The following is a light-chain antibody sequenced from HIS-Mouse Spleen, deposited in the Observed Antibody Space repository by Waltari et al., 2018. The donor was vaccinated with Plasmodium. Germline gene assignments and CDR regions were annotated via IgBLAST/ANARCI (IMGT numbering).Light chain of an antibody. J-gene: IGKJ4*01. CDR2: DAS. CDR3: QQRSNWPLT. Sequence: EIVLTQSPATLSLSPGATATLPCRASQSVSSYLAWYQQKPGPAPRLLIYDASNRATGIPARFSGSGSGTDFTLTISSLEPEDFAVYYCQQRSNWPLTFGGGTKVEIK. V-gene: IGKV3-11*01. CDR1: QSVSSY.